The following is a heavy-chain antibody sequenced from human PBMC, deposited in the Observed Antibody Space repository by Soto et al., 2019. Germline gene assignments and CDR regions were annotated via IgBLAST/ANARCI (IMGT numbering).Heavy chain of an antibody. J-gene: IGHJ5*02. D-gene: IGHD3-10*01. CDR2: ISGDGSRT. CDR3: VRVATGSYDWFDP. Sequence: GSLRLSCAASGFTFSSYAMSWVRQAPGKALEWVSPISGDGSRTCYADSVKGRFTISRDNAKNTLFLQMNSLRAEDTAVYYCVRVATGSYDWFDPWGQGTLVTVFS. CDR1: GFTFSSYA. V-gene: IGHV3-23*01.